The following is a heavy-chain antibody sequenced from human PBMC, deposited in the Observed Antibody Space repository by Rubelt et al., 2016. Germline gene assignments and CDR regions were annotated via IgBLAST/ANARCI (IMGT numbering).Heavy chain of an antibody. V-gene: IGHV4-34*01. CDR1: GGSFSGYY. Sequence: QVQLQQWGAGLLKPSETLSLTCAVYGGSFSGYYWSWIRQPPGKGLEWIGEINHRGSTNYNPSLKSRVTISVDTSKNQFSLQMSSVSAADTAAYYGARRRRYSGSSYRYFDLWGRGTLVTVSS. J-gene: IGHJ2*01. CDR2: INHRGST. CDR3: ARRRRYSGSSYRYFDL. D-gene: IGHD1-26*01.